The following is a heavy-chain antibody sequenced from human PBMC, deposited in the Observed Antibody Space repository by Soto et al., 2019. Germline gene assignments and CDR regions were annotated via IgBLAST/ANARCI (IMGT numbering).Heavy chain of an antibody. V-gene: IGHV4-34*02. D-gene: IGHD3-10*01. CDR3: ARADYGQYDAHNWFDP. CDR1: GGSFNNYC. CDR2: VCPGGRT. J-gene: IGHJ5*02. Sequence: QVRLQQWGAGLVRPSETLSLTCAVYGGSFNNYCWSWIRQPPGKGLEWIGEVCPGGRTNYSPTLKREVRIAVERSNNPFSLRLTSVAVADTAVYYWARADYGQYDAHNWFDPWGQGNLVIVAS.